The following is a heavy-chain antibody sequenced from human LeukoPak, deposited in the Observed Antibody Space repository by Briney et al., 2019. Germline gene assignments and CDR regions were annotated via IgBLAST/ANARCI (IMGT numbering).Heavy chain of an antibody. D-gene: IGHD5-18*01. V-gene: IGHV1-8*01. Sequence: GASVKVSCKASGYTFTSYDINWVRQATGQGLEWMGWMNPNSGDTGYAQKFQGRVTMTRNTSISTAYMELSSLRSEDTAVYYCARDTTGYSYGYFDYWGQGTLVTVSS. CDR2: MNPNSGDT. CDR3: ARDTTGYSYGYFDY. CDR1: GYTFTSYD. J-gene: IGHJ4*02.